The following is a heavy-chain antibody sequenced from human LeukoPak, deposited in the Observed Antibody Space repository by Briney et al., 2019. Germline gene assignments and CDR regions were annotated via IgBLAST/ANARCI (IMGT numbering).Heavy chain of an antibody. CDR3: VRGRGWYLDR. Sequence: GGSLRLSCAASGFTFSSYAMSWVRQAPGKGLEWVATIKQDGSEKHYLDSVKGRFTISRDNAENSLYLQMNSLRAEDTAVYSCVRGRGWYLDRWGRGTQVTVSS. J-gene: IGHJ2*01. CDR2: IKQDGSEK. CDR1: GFTFSSYA. V-gene: IGHV3-7*04.